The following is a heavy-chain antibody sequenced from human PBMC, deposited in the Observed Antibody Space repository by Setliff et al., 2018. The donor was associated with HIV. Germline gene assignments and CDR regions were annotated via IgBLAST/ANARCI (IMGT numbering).Heavy chain of an antibody. D-gene: IGHD1-26*01. V-gene: IGHV4-61*02. CDR3: AREPPTYPNDAFDI. J-gene: IGHJ3*02. Sequence: PSETLSLTCTVSGGSISSGSYYWSWIRQPAGEGLEWIGRIYTSGSTNYNPSLKSRVTISVDTSKNQFSLKLSSVTAADTAVYYCAREPPTYPNDAFDIWGQGTMVTVSS. CDR1: GGSISSGSYY. CDR2: IYTSGST.